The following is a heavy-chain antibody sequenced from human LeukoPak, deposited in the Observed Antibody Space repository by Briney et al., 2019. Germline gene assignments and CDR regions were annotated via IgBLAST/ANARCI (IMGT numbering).Heavy chain of an antibody. D-gene: IGHD2-2*01. J-gene: IGHJ4*02. V-gene: IGHV5-10-1*01. CDR1: GYSFTSYW. CDR2: IDPSDSYT. CDR3: ASTGYCSSTSCYGIDY. Sequence: GEPLKISCKGSGYSFTSYWISWVRQMPGKGLEWMGRIDPSDSYTNYSPSFQGHVTISADKSISTAYLQWSSLKASDTAMYYCASTGYCSSTSCYGIDYWGQGTLVTVSS.